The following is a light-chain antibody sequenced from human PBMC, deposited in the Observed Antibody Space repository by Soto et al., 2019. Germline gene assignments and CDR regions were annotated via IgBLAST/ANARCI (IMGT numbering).Light chain of an antibody. CDR3: SSYAGSYSLYV. Sequence: QSALTQPRSVSGSPGQSVTISCTGTISDVGGYNYVSWYQQHPGKAPKLMIYDVNMRPSGVPERFSGSKSGNTASLTISGLQAEDDADYYCSSYAGSYSLYVFGTGTKVTVL. CDR1: ISDVGGYNY. J-gene: IGLJ1*01. CDR2: DVN. V-gene: IGLV2-11*01.